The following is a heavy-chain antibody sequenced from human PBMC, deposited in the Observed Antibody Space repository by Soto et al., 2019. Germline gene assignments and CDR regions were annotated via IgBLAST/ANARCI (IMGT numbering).Heavy chain of an antibody. V-gene: IGHV4-4*07. CDR2: IYSSGST. CDR3: ARGQRFSDWFDP. D-gene: IGHD3-3*01. J-gene: IGHJ5*02. CDR1: GGAISTYY. Sequence: PSETLSLTCTVSGGAISTYYWTWIRQPAGKGLEWIGRIYSSGSTKYNPSLQSRVTMSLDTSNNQFSLRLTSVTAADTAVYYCARGQRFSDWFDPWGHGTLVTCSS.